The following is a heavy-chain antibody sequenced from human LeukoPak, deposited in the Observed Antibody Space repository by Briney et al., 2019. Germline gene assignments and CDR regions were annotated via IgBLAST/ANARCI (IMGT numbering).Heavy chain of an antibody. Sequence: PGGSLRLSCAASGFNFNTYPMHWVRHAPGKGLEWVAVLAYDGTDRHFADSVKGRFTISRDNSNSMFFLLMSSLRPEDTAVYYCARDHGTNSAFDIWSRGTMVTVSS. V-gene: IGHV3-30*04. CDR2: LAYDGTDR. J-gene: IGHJ3*02. D-gene: IGHD2-8*01. CDR3: ARDHGTNSAFDI. CDR1: GFNFNTYP.